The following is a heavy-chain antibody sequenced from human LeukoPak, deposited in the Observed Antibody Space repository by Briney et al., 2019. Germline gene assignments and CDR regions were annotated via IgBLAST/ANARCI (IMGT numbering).Heavy chain of an antibody. CDR3: ARERGKASSLGRLRPYYYYYMDV. V-gene: IGHV3-7*01. J-gene: IGHJ6*03. CDR2: IKQDGSEK. Sequence: PGGSLRLSCAASGFTFSSYWMSWVRQAPGKGLEWVANIKQDGSEKYYVDSVKGRFTISRDNAKNSLYLQMNSLRAEDTAVYYCARERGKASSLGRLRPYYYYYMDVWGKGTTVTVSS. CDR1: GFTFSSYW. D-gene: IGHD6-6*01.